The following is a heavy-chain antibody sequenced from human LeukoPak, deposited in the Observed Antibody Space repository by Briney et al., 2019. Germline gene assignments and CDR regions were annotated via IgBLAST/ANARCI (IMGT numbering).Heavy chain of an antibody. CDR3: ASATYCGGDCYAFFDD. V-gene: IGHV3-66*02. J-gene: IGHJ5*02. Sequence: LTGGSLRLSCAASGFTVSTKYMSWVRQAPGKGLEWVSSIWSGGNTYYADSVRGRFTISRDHSKNTVFLQMNSLRAEDTAAYYCASATYCGGDCYAFFDDWGQGTLVTVSS. CDR1: GFTVSTKY. D-gene: IGHD2-21*02. CDR2: IWSGGNT.